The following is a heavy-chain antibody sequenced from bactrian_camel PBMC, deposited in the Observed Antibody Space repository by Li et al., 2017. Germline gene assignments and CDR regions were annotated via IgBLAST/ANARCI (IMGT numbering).Heavy chain of an antibody. CDR2: SDGAGTV. D-gene: IGHD6*01. CDR1: GYSVANDC. J-gene: IGHJ4*01. V-gene: IGHV3S26*01. CDR3: AAGCPIWTGLLSGD. Sequence: QVQLVESGGGSVQTGGSLRLSCVASGYSVANDCMGWFRQIPGKEREGVTASDGAGTVSYGDFVKGRFTISRDNTKNTLTLQMNSLKPEDTAMYYCAAGCPIWTGLLSGDWGQGTQVTVS.